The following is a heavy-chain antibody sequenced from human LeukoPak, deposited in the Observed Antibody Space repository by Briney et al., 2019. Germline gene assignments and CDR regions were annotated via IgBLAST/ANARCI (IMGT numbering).Heavy chain of an antibody. D-gene: IGHD6-19*01. J-gene: IGHJ4*02. CDR2: INTNTGNP. V-gene: IGHV7-4-1*02. CDR3: ARGGPIAVAVLDC. Sequence: GASVKVSCKASGYTFTSYAMHWVRQAPGQGLEWMGWINTNTGNPTYAQGFTGRFVFSWDTSVSTAYLQMSSLKAEDTAVYYCARGGPIAVAVLDCWGQRTLVTVSS. CDR1: GYTFTSYA.